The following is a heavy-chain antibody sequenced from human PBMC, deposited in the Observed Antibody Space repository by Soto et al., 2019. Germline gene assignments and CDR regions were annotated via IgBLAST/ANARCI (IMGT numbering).Heavy chain of an antibody. CDR3: ARVNGMYSSSSEPFDY. D-gene: IGHD6-6*01. J-gene: IGHJ4*02. CDR1: GFTFSSYW. V-gene: IGHV3-7*01. Sequence: GGSLRLSCAASGFTFSSYWMSWVRQAPGKGLEWVANIKQDGSEKYYVDSVKGRFTISRDNAKNSLYLQMNSLRAEDTAVCYCARVNGMYSSSSEPFDYWGQGTLVTVSS. CDR2: IKQDGSEK.